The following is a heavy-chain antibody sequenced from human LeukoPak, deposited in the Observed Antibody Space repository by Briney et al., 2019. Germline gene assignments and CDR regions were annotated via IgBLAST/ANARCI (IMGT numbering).Heavy chain of an antibody. CDR2: IYYSGST. CDR1: GGSISSSSYY. CDR3: ARSLGSGSYSNWFDP. J-gene: IGHJ5*02. D-gene: IGHD3-10*01. Sequence: PSETLSLTCTVSGGSISSSSYYWGWIRQPPGKGLEWIGSIYYSGSTYYNPSLKSRVTISVDTSKNQSSLKLSSVTAADTAVYYCARSLGSGSYSNWFDPWGQGTLVTVSS. V-gene: IGHV4-39*01.